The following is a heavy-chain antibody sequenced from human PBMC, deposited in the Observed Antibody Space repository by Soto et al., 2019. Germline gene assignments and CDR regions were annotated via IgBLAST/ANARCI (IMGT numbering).Heavy chain of an antibody. CDR3: ARVKSVRGVFPNTAAEYYYNMDV. CDR2: ISAYNGNT. J-gene: IGHJ6*02. V-gene: IGHV1-18*01. D-gene: IGHD3-10*01. CDR1: GYTFSSYG. Sequence: QVQLVQSGAEVKKPGASVKVSCNASGYTFSSYGISWVRQAPGQGLEWMAWISAYNGNTNYAQRLQGRVTLTTDKSPRTAHMELRSLGSDDTGVYFCARVKSVRGVFPNTAAEYYYNMDVWGQGTTVTVSS.